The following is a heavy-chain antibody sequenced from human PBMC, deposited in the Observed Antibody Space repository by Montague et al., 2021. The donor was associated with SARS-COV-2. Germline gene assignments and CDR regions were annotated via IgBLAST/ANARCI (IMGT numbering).Heavy chain of an antibody. J-gene: IGHJ4*02. CDR3: ARQITMVREPFDS. D-gene: IGHD3-10*01. Sequence: ETLSLTCTVAGASVSRSYWNWIRQSPGKGLEWIGNIYYDGSVNYNPSRKSRLSISLDTSKNQLSLTLTSVTAADTATYYCARQITMVREPFDSWGQGTLVLVSS. CDR2: IYYDGSV. CDR1: GASVSRSY. V-gene: IGHV4-59*08.